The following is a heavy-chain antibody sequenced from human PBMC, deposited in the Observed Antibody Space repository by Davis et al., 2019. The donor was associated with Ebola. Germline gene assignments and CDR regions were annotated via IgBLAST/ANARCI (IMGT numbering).Heavy chain of an antibody. CDR2: IYYSGST. CDR1: GGSISSYY. V-gene: IGHV4-59*12. D-gene: IGHD2-2*03. CDR3: ARDGYCSSTGCAFDY. J-gene: IGHJ4*02. Sequence: PSETLSLTCTVSGGSISSYYWSWIRQPPGKGLEWIGYIYYSGSTNYNPSLKSRVTISVDTSKNQFSLKLSSVTAADTAVYYCARDGYCSSTGCAFDYWGQGTLVTVSS.